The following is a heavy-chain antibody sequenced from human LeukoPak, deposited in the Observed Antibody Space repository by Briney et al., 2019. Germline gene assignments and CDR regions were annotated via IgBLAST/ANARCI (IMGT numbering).Heavy chain of an antibody. V-gene: IGHV3-48*04. CDR1: GFTFSNRR. J-gene: IGHJ6*04. CDR2: ISTSATTM. CDR3: ARDGGYCSSTSCPLGV. Sequence: GSLRLSCAASGFTFSNRRMNWVRQAPGKGLEWLSFISTSATTMYYADSVKGRFIISRDNAKNSLYLQMNSLRAEDTAVYYCARDGGYCSSTSCPLGVWGKGTTVTVSS. D-gene: IGHD2-2*01.